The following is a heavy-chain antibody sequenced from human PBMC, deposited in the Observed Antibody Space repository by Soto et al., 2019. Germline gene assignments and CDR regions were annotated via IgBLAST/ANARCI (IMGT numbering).Heavy chain of an antibody. CDR1: GFTFSSYG. V-gene: IGHV3-30*18. J-gene: IGHJ4*02. D-gene: IGHD6-19*01. CDR3: AKDPGGQAVALDY. CDR2: ISYDGSNK. Sequence: QVQLVESGGGVVQPGRSLRLSCAASGFTFSSYGMHWVRQAPGKGLEWVAVISYDGSNKYYADSVKGRFTISRDNSKNTLYLQMNSLRAEGTAVYYCAKDPGGQAVALDYWGQGTLVTGSS.